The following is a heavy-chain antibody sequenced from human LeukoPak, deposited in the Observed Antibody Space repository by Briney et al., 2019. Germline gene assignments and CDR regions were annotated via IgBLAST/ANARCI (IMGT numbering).Heavy chain of an antibody. D-gene: IGHD3-22*01. CDR3: ARADSDEPFDY. Sequence: SETLSLTCAVYGGSFSGYYWSWIRQPPGKGLEWIGEINHSGSTNYNPSLKSRVTISADTSKNQFSLKLSSVTAADTAVYYCARADSDEPFDYWGQGTLVTVSS. CDR2: INHSGST. J-gene: IGHJ4*02. V-gene: IGHV4-34*01. CDR1: GGSFSGYY.